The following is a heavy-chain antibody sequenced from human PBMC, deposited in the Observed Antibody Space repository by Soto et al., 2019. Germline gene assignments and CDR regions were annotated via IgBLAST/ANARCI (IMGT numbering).Heavy chain of an antibody. V-gene: IGHV4-28*01. CDR3: ARREIQGPIDY. J-gene: IGHJ4*02. Sequence: SSGTPFLTSAVSCFSITSSKWWGLVRQPPGKGLEWIGYIYYSGTTYYNPSLKSRVTMSVDTSKNQFSLKLTSVTAVDTAVYYCARREIQGPIDYWGQGTLVTVSS. D-gene: IGHD1-26*01. CDR2: IYYSGTT. CDR1: CFSITSSKW.